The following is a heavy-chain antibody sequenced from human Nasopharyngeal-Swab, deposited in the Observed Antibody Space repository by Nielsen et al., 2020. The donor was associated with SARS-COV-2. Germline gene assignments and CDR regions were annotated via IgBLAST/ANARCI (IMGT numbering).Heavy chain of an antibody. Sequence: SETLSLTCTVSGDSVTNTFYYWAWIRQPPGKGLEWIGSLYYSGNTYYNPSLNSRVTISADSSKSQVSLKLRSVTAADTAVYYCVRSSSWYYFDYWAQGTQVTVSS. CDR1: GDSVTNTFYY. CDR3: VRSSSWYYFDY. V-gene: IGHV4-39*01. D-gene: IGHD6-13*01. J-gene: IGHJ4*02. CDR2: LYYSGNT.